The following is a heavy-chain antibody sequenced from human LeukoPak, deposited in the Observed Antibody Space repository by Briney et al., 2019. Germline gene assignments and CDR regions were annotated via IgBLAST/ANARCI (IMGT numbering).Heavy chain of an antibody. J-gene: IGHJ4*02. CDR1: GFTFSSYG. V-gene: IGHV3-30*02. CDR2: IRYDGSNK. Sequence: GGSLRLSCAASGFTFSSYGMHWVRQAPGKGLEWVAFIRYDGSNKYYADSVKGRFTISRDNSKNTLYLQMNSLRAEDTAVYYCAKGLSWGTPPLDYWGQGTLVTVSS. D-gene: IGHD3-16*01. CDR3: AKGLSWGTPPLDY.